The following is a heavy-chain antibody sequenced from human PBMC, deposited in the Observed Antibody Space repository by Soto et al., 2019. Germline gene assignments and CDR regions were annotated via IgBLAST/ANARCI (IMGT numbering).Heavy chain of an antibody. Sequence: GGSLRLSCAASGFTFRNYPMTWVRQAPGKGLDWVSTISGSGVDTYYPDSVKGRVTISRDNSKNTLYLQINSLRAEDTAVYYCAKGGLLPRANRWFWGQGTLVTVSS. CDR1: GFTFRNYP. D-gene: IGHD2-2*01. J-gene: IGHJ4*02. CDR2: ISGSGVDT. CDR3: AKGGLLPRANRWF. V-gene: IGHV3-23*01.